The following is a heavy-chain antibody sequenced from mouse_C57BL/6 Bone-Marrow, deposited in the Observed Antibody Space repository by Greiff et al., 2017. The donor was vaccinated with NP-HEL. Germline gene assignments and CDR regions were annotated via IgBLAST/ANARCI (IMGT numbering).Heavy chain of an antibody. CDR2: IDPETGGT. CDR3: TRNETYYSLFAY. CDR1: GYTFTDYE. Sequence: VKLMESGAELVRPGASVTLSCKASGYTFTDYEMHWVKQTPVHGLEWIGAIDPETGGTAYNQKFKGKAILTADKSSSTAYMELRSLTSEDSAVYYCTRNETYYSLFAYWGQGTLVTVSA. J-gene: IGHJ3*01. V-gene: IGHV1-15*01. D-gene: IGHD2-12*01.